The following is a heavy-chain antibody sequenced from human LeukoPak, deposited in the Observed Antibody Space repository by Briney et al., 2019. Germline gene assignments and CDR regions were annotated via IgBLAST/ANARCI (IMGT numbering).Heavy chain of an antibody. Sequence: PSETLSLTCAVSGVSIKSNNWWSWVRQPPGKGLEWIGYIYYSGSTNYNPSLKSRVTISVDTSKNQFSLKLSSVTAADTAVYYCAREARTYYDFWSGSAYDAFDIWGQGTMVTVSS. V-gene: IGHV4-4*02. J-gene: IGHJ3*02. CDR1: GVSIKSNNW. CDR3: AREARTYYDFWSGSAYDAFDI. D-gene: IGHD3-3*01. CDR2: IYYSGST.